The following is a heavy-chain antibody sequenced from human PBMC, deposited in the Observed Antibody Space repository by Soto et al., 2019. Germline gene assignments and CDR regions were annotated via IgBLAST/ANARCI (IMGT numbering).Heavy chain of an antibody. D-gene: IGHD3-22*01. Sequence: QVQLVESGGGVVQPGRSLSLSCTASGFTFSSYGMHWVRQTPGMGLEWVAHISYDGSNEHYIDSVKGRLTISRDNSKNTVYLQMNSLRTEDTALYYCAKDTYYHDSSGYSVFDHWGQGTLVTVSS. V-gene: IGHV3-30*18. CDR2: ISYDGSNE. CDR3: AKDTYYHDSSGYSVFDH. CDR1: GFTFSSYG. J-gene: IGHJ4*02.